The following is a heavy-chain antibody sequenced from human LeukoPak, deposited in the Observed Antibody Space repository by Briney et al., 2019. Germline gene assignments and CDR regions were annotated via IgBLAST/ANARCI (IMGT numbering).Heavy chain of an antibody. J-gene: IGHJ4*02. CDR2: IYYSGST. CDR1: GGSISSSSYY. Sequence: PSETLSLTCTVSGGSISSSSYYWGWIRQPPGKGLEWIGYIYYSGSTNYNPSLKSRVTISVDTSKNQFSLKLSSVTAADTAVYYCARGRLGELFSFDYWGQGTLVTVSS. V-gene: IGHV4-61*05. CDR3: ARGRLGELFSFDY. D-gene: IGHD3-10*01.